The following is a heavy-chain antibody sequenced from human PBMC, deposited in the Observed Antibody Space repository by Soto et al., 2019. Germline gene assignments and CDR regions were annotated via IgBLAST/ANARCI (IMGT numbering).Heavy chain of an antibody. J-gene: IGHJ4*02. D-gene: IGHD6-19*01. CDR1: GGSVSSGRFY. CDR3: ARSGSGSGWL. V-gene: IGHV4-61*01. CDR2: IYYSGST. Sequence: PSETLSLTYTVAGGSVSSGRFYWSWIRQPPGKGLEWIGYIYYSGSTKYNPSLRSRVTISVDTSKNQFSLKLTSVTAVDTAVYYCARSGSGSGWLGGQGTLVTVSS.